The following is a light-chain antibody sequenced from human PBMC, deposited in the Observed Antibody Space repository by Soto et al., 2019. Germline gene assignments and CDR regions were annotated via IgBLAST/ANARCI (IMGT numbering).Light chain of an antibody. V-gene: IGKV3-20*01. J-gene: IGKJ1*01. CDR3: QQYGSSGT. CDR1: QSVSSSF. CDR2: GAS. Sequence: EIVLTQSPGALSLSPGERATRSCRASQSVSSSFLSWYQQKPGQSPRLLIYGASGRATGIPDRFSGSGSGTDFTLTISRLEPEDFAVYYCQQYGSSGTFGQGTKVDIK.